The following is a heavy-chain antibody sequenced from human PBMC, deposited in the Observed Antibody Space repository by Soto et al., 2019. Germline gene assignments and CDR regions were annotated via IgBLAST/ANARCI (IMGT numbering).Heavy chain of an antibody. V-gene: IGHV3-23*01. J-gene: IGHJ4*02. CDR3: AKGMNTVKYYDILTGYYLLFDY. D-gene: IGHD3-9*01. CDR1: GFTFSSYA. CDR2: ISGSGGST. Sequence: GGSLRLSCAASGFTFSSYAMSWVRQAPGKGLEWVSAISGSGGSTYYADSVKGRFTISRDNSKNTLYLQMNSLKAEDTAVYYCAKGMNTVKYYDILTGYYLLFDYWGQGTLVTVSS.